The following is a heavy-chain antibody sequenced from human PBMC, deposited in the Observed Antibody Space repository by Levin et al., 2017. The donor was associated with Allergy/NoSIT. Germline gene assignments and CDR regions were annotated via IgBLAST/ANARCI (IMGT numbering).Heavy chain of an antibody. Sequence: GGSLRLSCAASGFTFSSYAMHWVRQAPGKGLEYVSAISSNGGSTYYANSVKGRFTISRDNSKNTLYLQMGSLRAEDMAVYYCARAGYYDIRVDIWGQGTMVTVSS. CDR3: ARAGYYDIRVDI. V-gene: IGHV3-64*01. CDR2: ISSNGGST. J-gene: IGHJ3*02. D-gene: IGHD3-9*01. CDR1: GFTFSSYA.